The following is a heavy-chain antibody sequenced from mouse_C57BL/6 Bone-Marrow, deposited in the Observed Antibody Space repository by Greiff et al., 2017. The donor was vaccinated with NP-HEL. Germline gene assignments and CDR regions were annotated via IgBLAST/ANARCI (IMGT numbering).Heavy chain of an antibody. CDR3: ARYYDGSSSYDN. CDR2: IDPNSGGT. Sequence: QVQLQQPGAELVKPGASVKLSCKASGYTFTSYLMHWVKQRPGRGLEWIGRIDPNSGGTKYNEKFKSKATLTVDKPSSPAYMQLNSLTSEDSAVYYSARYYDGSSSYDNGGQGTTLTVSS. D-gene: IGHD1-1*01. V-gene: IGHV1-72*01. J-gene: IGHJ2*01. CDR1: GYTFTSYL.